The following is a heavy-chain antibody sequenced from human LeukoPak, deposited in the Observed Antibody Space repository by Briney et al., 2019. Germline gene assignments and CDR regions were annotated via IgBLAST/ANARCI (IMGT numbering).Heavy chain of an antibody. J-gene: IGHJ4*02. D-gene: IGHD3-22*01. CDR3: ATSGYYPYYFDY. CDR1: GYTLTELS. V-gene: IGHV1-24*01. CDR2: FGPEDGET. Sequence: ASVTVSCKVSGYTLTELSMHWVRQAPGKGLEWMGGFGPEDGETIYAQKFQGRVTMTEDTSTDTAYMELSGLRSEDTAVYSCATSGYYPYYFDYWGQGTLVTVSS.